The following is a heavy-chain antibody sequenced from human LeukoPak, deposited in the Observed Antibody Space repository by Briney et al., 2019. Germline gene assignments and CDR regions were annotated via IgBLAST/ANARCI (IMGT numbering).Heavy chain of an antibody. J-gene: IGHJ4*02. V-gene: IGHV3-30*03. Sequence: GGSLRLSCAASGFTFSDYYMSWIRQAPGKGLEWVAVISYDGSNKYYADSVKGRFTISRDNSKNTLYLQMNSLRAEDTAVYYCTRDHRYGGLFDYWGQGTLVAVSS. CDR3: TRDHRYGGLFDY. CDR1: GFTFSDYY. CDR2: ISYDGSNK. D-gene: IGHD1-1*01.